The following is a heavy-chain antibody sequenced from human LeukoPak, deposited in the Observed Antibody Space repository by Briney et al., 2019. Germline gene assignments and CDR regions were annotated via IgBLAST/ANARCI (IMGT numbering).Heavy chain of an antibody. D-gene: IGHD3-10*01. CDR2: ISAYNGNT. Sequence: ASVKVSCKASGYTFTSYGISWVRQAPGQGLEWMGWISAYNGNTNYAQKLQGRVTMTTDTSTSTAYMELSSLRSEDTAVYYCAGSLGSYFHYYYYGMDVWGQGTTVTVSS. J-gene: IGHJ6*02. V-gene: IGHV1-18*01. CDR1: GYTFTSYG. CDR3: AGSLGSYFHYYYYGMDV.